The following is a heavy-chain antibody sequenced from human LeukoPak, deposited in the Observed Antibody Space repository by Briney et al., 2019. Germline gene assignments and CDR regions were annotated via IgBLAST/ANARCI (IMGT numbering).Heavy chain of an antibody. CDR3: ARRLYIVRGAFDI. Sequence: GGSLRLSCAASGFTFSSYSMNWVRQAPGKGLEWVSLIYSGGTTYYADSVKGRFTISRDNSKNTVHLQMNNLRAEDTAMYFCARRLYIVRGAFDIWGQGTMVTVSS. D-gene: IGHD2/OR15-2a*01. J-gene: IGHJ3*02. CDR2: IYSGGTT. V-gene: IGHV3-53*01. CDR1: GFTFSSYS.